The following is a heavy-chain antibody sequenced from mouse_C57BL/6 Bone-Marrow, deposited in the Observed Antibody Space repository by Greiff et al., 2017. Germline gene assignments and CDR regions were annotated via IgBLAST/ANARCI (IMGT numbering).Heavy chain of an antibody. Sequence: EVQLQQSGAELVRPGASVKLSCTASGFNIKDDYMHWVQQRPEQGLEWIGWIDPENGDTEYASKFQGKATITADTSSNTAYLQPSSLTSEDTAVYYCTTYYSNYYYFDYWGQGTTLTVSS. V-gene: IGHV14-4*01. J-gene: IGHJ2*01. D-gene: IGHD2-5*01. CDR3: TTYYSNYYYFDY. CDR2: IDPENGDT. CDR1: GFNIKDDY.